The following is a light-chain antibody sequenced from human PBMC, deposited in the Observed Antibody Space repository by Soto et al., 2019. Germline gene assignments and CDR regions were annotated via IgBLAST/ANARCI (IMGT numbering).Light chain of an antibody. CDR1: QSVTSN. CDR2: DAS. V-gene: IGKV3-15*01. J-gene: IGKJ2*01. CDR3: QQYYQWPSYT. Sequence: ETVMTQSPATLSVSPGERATLSCRASQSVTSNLAWYQQKPGQAPRLLIYDASTRATAIPARFSGSGSGTEFTLTINTLQPEDFAVYYCQQYYQWPSYTFGQGTKVDIK.